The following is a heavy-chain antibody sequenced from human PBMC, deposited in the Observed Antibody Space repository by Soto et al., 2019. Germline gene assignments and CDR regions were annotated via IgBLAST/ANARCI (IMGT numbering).Heavy chain of an antibody. CDR2: IYPGDSDT. CDR1: GYSFTSYW. D-gene: IGHD4-17*01. CDR3: ARGRGLVRWPFDY. V-gene: IGHV5-51*03. J-gene: IGHJ4*02. Sequence: EVQLVQSGAEVKKPGESLKISCKGSGYSFTSYWIGWVRQMPGKGLEWMGIIYPGDSDTRYSPSFQGQDTISADKSISTAYLQWRSLKAADTATYYCARGRGLVRWPFDYWGQGTLVTVSS.